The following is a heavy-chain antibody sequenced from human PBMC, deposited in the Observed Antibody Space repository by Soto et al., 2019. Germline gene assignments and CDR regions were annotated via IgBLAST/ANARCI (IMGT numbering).Heavy chain of an antibody. CDR2: ISSSSSTI. Sequence: PGGSLRLSCAASGFTFSSYSMNWVRQAPGKGLEWVSYISSSSSTIYYADSVKGRFTISRDNAKNSLYLQMNSLRAEDTAVYYCARGPRGGSYYSEPFDIWGQGTMVTVSS. D-gene: IGHD1-26*01. CDR3: ARGPRGGSYYSEPFDI. J-gene: IGHJ3*02. V-gene: IGHV3-48*01. CDR1: GFTFSSYS.